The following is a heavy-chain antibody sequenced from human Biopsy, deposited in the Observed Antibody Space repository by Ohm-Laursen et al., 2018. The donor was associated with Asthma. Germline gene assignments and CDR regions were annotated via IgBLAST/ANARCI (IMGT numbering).Heavy chain of an antibody. D-gene: IGHD2-21*02. J-gene: IGHJ4*02. CDR2: VYYSGTT. CDR1: GGSVSSRGYY. CDR3: ARGVDRVTGLLDHFDS. Sequence: SETLSLTCSISGGSVSSRGYYWSWFRQPPGKGLEWIGFVYYSGTTNHNPSLTSRVTMTVDTSQNQFSLKLTSVTAADTAVYYCARGVDRVTGLLDHFDSWGQGTLVTVSS. V-gene: IGHV4-61*08.